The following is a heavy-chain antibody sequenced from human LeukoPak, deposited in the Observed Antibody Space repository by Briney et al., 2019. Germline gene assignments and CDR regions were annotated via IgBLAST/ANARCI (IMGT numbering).Heavy chain of an antibody. D-gene: IGHD2-15*01. CDR1: GFTFSNYA. V-gene: IGHV3-30-3*01. CDR2: VSHDGIQT. J-gene: IGHJ5*02. Sequence: GGSLRLSCAASGFTFSNYAMHWVRQGLVKGLESMAVVSHDGIQTYYADSVKGRFTISRDNSKSTLFLQMNSLRAEDTAVYYCARVGEPLLGYCSGGSCYHGGIDPWGQGTLVTVSS. CDR3: ARVGEPLLGYCSGGSCYHGGIDP.